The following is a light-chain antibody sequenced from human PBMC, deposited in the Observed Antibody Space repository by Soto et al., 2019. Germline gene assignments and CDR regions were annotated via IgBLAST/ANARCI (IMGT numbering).Light chain of an antibody. CDR2: GAT. J-gene: IGKJ4*01. V-gene: IGKV3-20*01. CDR3: QQSYSTLVLT. CDR1: QSVNSRY. Sequence: EIVLTQSPGTLSLSPGERATLSCRASQSVNSRYFAWYQQRPGQAPRLLIYGATTRSIGIPDRFSGSGSGTGFTLTISSLQPEDVATYYCQQSYSTLVLTFGGGTKVELK.